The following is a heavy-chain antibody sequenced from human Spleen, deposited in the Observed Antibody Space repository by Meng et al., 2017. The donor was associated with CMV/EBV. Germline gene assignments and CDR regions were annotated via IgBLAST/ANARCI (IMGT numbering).Heavy chain of an antibody. CDR2: FSGSGDNT. J-gene: IGHJ4*02. D-gene: IGHD1-26*01. CDR1: GFTFSTNA. V-gene: IGHV3-23*01. CDR3: AKDWDFDY. Sequence: SLRLSCAASGFTFSTNAMSWVRQAPGKGLEWVSAFSGSGDNTYYADSVKGRFTISRDNSKNTLYLQMNSLRAEDTAVYYCAKDWDFDYWGQGTLVTVSS.